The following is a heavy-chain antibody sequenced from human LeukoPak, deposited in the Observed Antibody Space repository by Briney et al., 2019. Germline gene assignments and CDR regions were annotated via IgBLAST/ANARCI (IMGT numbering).Heavy chain of an antibody. CDR1: GGSFSGYY. Sequence: PSETLSLTCAVYGGSFSGYYWSWIRQPPGKGREWIGEINHSGSTNYNPSLKSRVTISVDTSKTQFSLKLSSVTAADTAVYYCARGERFLEWLLSFFDPWGQGTLVTVSS. J-gene: IGHJ5*02. D-gene: IGHD3-3*01. V-gene: IGHV4-34*01. CDR3: ARGERFLEWLLSFFDP. CDR2: INHSGST.